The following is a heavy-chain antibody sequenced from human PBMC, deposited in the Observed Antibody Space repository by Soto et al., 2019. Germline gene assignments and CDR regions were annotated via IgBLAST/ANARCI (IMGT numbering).Heavy chain of an antibody. CDR1: GFTFSDYA. Sequence: VQLVESGGGAVQPGRSLRLSCAASGFTFSDYAMHWVRQAPGKGLEWVAVVSHDGGNTHYAESVKGRFTISRDSSKNTVSVEMTSLRAEETAVYYCAKGGRQWLVTSDFNYWGQGALVTVSS. D-gene: IGHD6-19*01. V-gene: IGHV3-30*18. J-gene: IGHJ4*02. CDR2: VSHDGGNT. CDR3: AKGGRQWLVTSDFNY.